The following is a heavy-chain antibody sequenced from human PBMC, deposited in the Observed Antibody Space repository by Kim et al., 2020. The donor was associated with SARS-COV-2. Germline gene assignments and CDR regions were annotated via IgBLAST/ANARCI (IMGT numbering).Heavy chain of an antibody. Sequence: GGSLRLSCAASGFTFSSYGMHWVRQAPGKGLEWVAVISYDGRDKYYADSVKGRFTISRDNSKNTLYLQMNSLRAEDTAIYYCAKDQVTVLYLNPQWLGGMDVWGQETSVTVSS. V-gene: IGHV3-30*18. J-gene: IGHJ6*02. CDR1: GFTFSSYG. CDR2: ISYDGRDK. D-gene: IGHD6-19*01. CDR3: AKDQVTVLYLNPQWLGGMDV.